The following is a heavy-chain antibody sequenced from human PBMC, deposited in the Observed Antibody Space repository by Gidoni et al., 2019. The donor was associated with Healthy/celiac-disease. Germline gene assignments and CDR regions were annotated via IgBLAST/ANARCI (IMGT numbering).Heavy chain of an antibody. Sequence: QVQLVESGGGLVKPGGSLSLFCAASGFTFSAYYMSWIRLAPGEGLEWVSYISSSGSTIYYADSVKGRFTISRDNAKNSLYLQMNSLRAEDTAVYYCARELIAAPNLGYGMDVWGQGTTVTVSS. CDR3: ARELIAAPNLGYGMDV. CDR2: ISSSGSTI. V-gene: IGHV3-11*01. CDR1: GFTFSAYY. D-gene: IGHD6-6*01. J-gene: IGHJ6*02.